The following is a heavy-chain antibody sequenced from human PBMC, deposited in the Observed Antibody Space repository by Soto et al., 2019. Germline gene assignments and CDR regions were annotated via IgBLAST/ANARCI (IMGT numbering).Heavy chain of an antibody. CDR3: AREDSIIIPAVSDF. CDR2: ISKSDYT. CDR1: GFAFNNYG. Sequence: PGGSLRLSCTVSGFAFNNYGINWVRQAPGKGLEWVSSISKSDYTYYSDSVTGRFATSRDNAKNSVSLQMNTLRVEDTAVYYCAREDSIIIPAVSDFWGQGTLVTVSS. J-gene: IGHJ4*02. D-gene: IGHD2-2*01. V-gene: IGHV3-21*01.